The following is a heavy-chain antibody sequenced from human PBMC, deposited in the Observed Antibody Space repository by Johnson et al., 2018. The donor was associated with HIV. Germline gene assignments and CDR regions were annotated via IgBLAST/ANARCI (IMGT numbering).Heavy chain of an antibody. J-gene: IGHJ3*02. V-gene: IGHV3-30-3*01. D-gene: IGHD1-26*01. Sequence: QVQLVESGGGVVQPGRSLRLSCAASRFTLSSYAMHWVRQAPGKGLEWVAAISYDGSNKYYADSVKGRFTISRDNSKNTLFLQMNSLRPEDTALYYCAREPIREVGGAFDICGQGTMVTVSS. CDR2: ISYDGSNK. CDR3: AREPIREVGGAFDI. CDR1: RFTLSSYA.